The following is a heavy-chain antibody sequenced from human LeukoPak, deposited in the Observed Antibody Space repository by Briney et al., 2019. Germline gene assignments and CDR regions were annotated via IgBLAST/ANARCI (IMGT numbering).Heavy chain of an antibody. V-gene: IGHV1-69*13. CDR3: ARDVRHKYCSSASCYRGWFDP. J-gene: IGHJ5*02. CDR1: GYTFTSYG. D-gene: IGHD2-2*01. Sequence: ASVKVSCKASGYTFTSYGISWVRQAPGQGLEWMGGIIPMFGTAIYAQKFQGRVTITADESTNTAYMELSSLRSEDTAVYYCARDVRHKYCSSASCYRGWFDPWGQGTLVTVSS. CDR2: IIPMFGTA.